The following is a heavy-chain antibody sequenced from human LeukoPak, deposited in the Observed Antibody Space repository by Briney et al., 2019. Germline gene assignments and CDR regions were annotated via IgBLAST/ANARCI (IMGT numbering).Heavy chain of an antibody. V-gene: IGHV4-34*01. J-gene: IGHJ6*04. CDR2: INHSGST. CDR3: ARQGPPYTTYYYYGMDV. Sequence: PSETLSLTCAVYGGSFSGYYWSWIRQPPGKGLEWIGEINHSGSTNYNPSLKSRVTISVDTSKNQFSLKLSSVTAADTAVYYCARQGPPYTTYYYYGMDVWGKGTTVTVSS. D-gene: IGHD1-1*01. CDR1: GGSFSGYY.